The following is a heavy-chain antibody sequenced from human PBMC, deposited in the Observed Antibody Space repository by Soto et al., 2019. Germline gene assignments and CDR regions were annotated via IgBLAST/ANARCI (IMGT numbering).Heavy chain of an antibody. CDR1: GFTFSTYG. J-gene: IGHJ4*02. Sequence: QVQLVESGGGVVQPGRSLRLSCAASGFTFSTYGMHWVRQAPGKGLEWVAVIWSDGSYKDYADSIEGRFTISRDNSKNTLNLQMNSLRADDTALYYCARDLDSGSYAYWGQGTLVTVSS. D-gene: IGHD1-26*01. V-gene: IGHV3-33*01. CDR3: ARDLDSGSYAY. CDR2: IWSDGSYK.